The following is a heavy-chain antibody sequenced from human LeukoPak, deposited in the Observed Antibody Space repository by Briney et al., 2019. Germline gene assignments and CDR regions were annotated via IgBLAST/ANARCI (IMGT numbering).Heavy chain of an antibody. J-gene: IGHJ5*02. CDR2: IYYSGST. D-gene: IGHD4-17*01. V-gene: IGHV4-59*12. CDR1: GGSISSYY. CDR3: ARGGMTTVTIGFDP. Sequence: SETLSLTCTVSGGSISSYYWSWIRQPPGKGLEWIGYIYYSGSTNYNPSLKSRVTISVDRSKNQFSLKLSSVTAADTAVYYCARGGMTTVTIGFDPWGQGTLVTVSS.